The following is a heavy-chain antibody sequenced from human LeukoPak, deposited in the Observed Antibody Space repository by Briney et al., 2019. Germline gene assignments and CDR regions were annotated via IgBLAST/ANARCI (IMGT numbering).Heavy chain of an antibody. V-gene: IGHV4-4*02. J-gene: IGHJ4*02. CDR1: GGSISSSNW. D-gene: IGHD3-10*01. Sequence: SETLSLTCAVSGGSISSSNWWSWVRQPPGKGLEWIGEIYHSGSTNYNPSLKSRVTISVDESKNQFSLKLSSVTAADTAVYYCARGAMVRGVADYWGQGTLVTVSS. CDR2: IYHSGST. CDR3: ARGAMVRGVADY.